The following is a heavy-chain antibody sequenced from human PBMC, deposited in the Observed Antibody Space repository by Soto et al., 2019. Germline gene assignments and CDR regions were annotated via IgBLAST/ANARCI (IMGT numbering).Heavy chain of an antibody. D-gene: IGHD6-19*01. CDR2: IYYGGST. Sequence: SETLSLTCAVSGGASRNNDVYWGWIRQPPGKGLEWIGSIYYGGSTYYNPSLKSRVTISVDTSKNQFSLKLTSVTAADPAVYYCARPQTGHSGGSQFAPWGQGSLVTV. CDR3: ARPQTGHSGGSQFAP. CDR1: GGASRNNDVY. J-gene: IGHJ5*02. V-gene: IGHV4-39*01.